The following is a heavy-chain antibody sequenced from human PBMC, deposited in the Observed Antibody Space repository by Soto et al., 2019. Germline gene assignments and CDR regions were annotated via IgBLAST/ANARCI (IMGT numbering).Heavy chain of an antibody. D-gene: IGHD2-2*01. CDR2: IYYSGST. CDR1: GGSISSSY. V-gene: IGHV4-59*01. CDR3: ARSRFCISTSCPIYYYYGMDV. J-gene: IGHJ6*02. Sequence: SETLSLTCTVSGGSISSSYWSWIRQPPGQGLEWIGYIYYSGSTNYNPSLKSRVTISVDTSKNQFSLKLSSVTAADTAVYYCARSRFCISTSCPIYYYYGMDVWGQGTTVTVS.